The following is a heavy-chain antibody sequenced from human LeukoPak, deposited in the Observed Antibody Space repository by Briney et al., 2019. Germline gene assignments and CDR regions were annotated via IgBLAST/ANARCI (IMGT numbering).Heavy chain of an antibody. D-gene: IGHD4-23*01. J-gene: IGHJ6*02. CDR3: ARENGGNSGGMDV. CDR2: IIPILGIA. CDR1: GGTFSSYA. V-gene: IGHV1-69*04. Sequence: ASVKVSCKASGGTFSSYAISWVRQAPGQGLEWMGRIIPILGIANYAQKFQGRVTITADKSTSTAYMELSSLRSEDTAVYYCARENGGNSGGMDVWGPGTTVTVSS.